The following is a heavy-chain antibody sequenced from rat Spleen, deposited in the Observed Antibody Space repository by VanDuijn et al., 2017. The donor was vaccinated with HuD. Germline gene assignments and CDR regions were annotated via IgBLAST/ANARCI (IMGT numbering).Heavy chain of an antibody. CDR2: IIYDGTGT. V-gene: IGHV5-29*01. D-gene: IGHD1-11*01. J-gene: IGHJ4*01. Sequence: EVQLVESGGGLVQPGRSLKLSCAASGFTFSNYDMAWVRQAPTKGLEWVASIIYDGTGTYYRDSVKGRFTISRENAKSTLYLQMDSLRSEDTATYYCARHYGGYSEYVMDAWGQGASVTVSS. CDR3: ARHYGGYSEYVMDA. CDR1: GFTFSNYD.